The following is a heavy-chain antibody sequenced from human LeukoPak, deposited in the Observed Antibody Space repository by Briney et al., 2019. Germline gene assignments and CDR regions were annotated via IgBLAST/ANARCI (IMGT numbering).Heavy chain of an antibody. D-gene: IGHD1-26*01. CDR2: INNNGADT. Sequence: GGSLRLSCAASGFTFSNYAMSWVRQAPGKGLKWVSTINNNGADTYYADSVKGRFTISRDNSYNTVSLQMNSLRDEDTGVYYCAKGFRTGVGPYVGYHYYMDVWGKGATVTVSS. J-gene: IGHJ6*03. CDR1: GFTFSNYA. CDR3: AKGFRTGVGPYVGYHYYMDV. V-gene: IGHV3-23*01.